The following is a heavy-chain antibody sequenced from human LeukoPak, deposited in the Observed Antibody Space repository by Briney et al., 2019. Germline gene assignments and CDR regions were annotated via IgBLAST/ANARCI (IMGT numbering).Heavy chain of an antibody. D-gene: IGHD5-24*01. CDR2: IIPIFGTA. CDR1: GGTFSSYA. CDR3: ARGEDGYNQIFDY. Sequence: SVKVSCKASGGTFSSYAISWVRQAPGQGLEWMGGIIPIFGTANYAQKFQGRVTITADESTSTAYMELSSLRSEDTAVYYCARGEDGYNQIFDYWGQGTLVTVPS. V-gene: IGHV1-69*13. J-gene: IGHJ4*02.